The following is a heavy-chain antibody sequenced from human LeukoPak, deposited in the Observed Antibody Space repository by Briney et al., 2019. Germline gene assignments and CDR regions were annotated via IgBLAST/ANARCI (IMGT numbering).Heavy chain of an antibody. Sequence: GGSLRLSCAASGFTFSSYGMNWVRQAPGKGLEWVSSISSSSSYIYYADSVKGRFTISRDNAKNSLYLQMNSLRAEDTAVYYCARDSIAAAGIDYWGQGTLVTVSS. V-gene: IGHV3-21*01. CDR3: ARDSIAAAGIDY. J-gene: IGHJ4*02. D-gene: IGHD6-13*01. CDR2: ISSSSSYI. CDR1: GFTFSSYG.